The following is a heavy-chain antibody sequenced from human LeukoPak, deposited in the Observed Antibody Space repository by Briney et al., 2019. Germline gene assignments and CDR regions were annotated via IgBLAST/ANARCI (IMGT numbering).Heavy chain of an antibody. V-gene: IGHV3-33*01. D-gene: IGHD2-21*02. Sequence: GGSLRLSCAASGFTFSSYGMHWVRQAPGKGLEWVAVIWYDGSNKYYADSVKGRFTISRDNSKNTLYLQMNSLRAEDTAVYYCAREPYCGGDCYYYYGMDVWGQGTTATVSS. J-gene: IGHJ6*02. CDR3: AREPYCGGDCYYYYGMDV. CDR1: GFTFSSYG. CDR2: IWYDGSNK.